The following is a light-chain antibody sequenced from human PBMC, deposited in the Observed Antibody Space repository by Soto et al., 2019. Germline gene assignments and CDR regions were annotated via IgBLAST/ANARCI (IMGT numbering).Light chain of an antibody. CDR2: DAS. V-gene: IGKV3-15*01. CDR3: QQYNSWPIT. CDR1: QSVSSN. Sequence: EIVMTQSPATLSVSPGERATLSCRASQSVSSNLAWYQQNPGQAPRLLIYDASTRATDIPARFSGSGSGTEFTLTISSLQSEDFAVYYCQQYNSWPITFGQGTRLEIK. J-gene: IGKJ5*01.